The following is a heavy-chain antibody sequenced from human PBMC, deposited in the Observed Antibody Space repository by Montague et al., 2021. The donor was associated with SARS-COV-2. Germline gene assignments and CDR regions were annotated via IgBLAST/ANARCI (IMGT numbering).Heavy chain of an antibody. CDR3: ARHRAKAGSFDI. J-gene: IGHJ3*02. D-gene: IGHD6-13*01. Sequence: YNASLKSRLTISVDTSENQFSLKMTSVTAADTAVYYCARHRAKAGSFDIWGQGTMVTVSS. V-gene: IGHV4-39*01.